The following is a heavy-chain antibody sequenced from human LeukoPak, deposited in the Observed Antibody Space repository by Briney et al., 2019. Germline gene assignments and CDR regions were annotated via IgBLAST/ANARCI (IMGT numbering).Heavy chain of an antibody. Sequence: AGGSLRLSCAASGFTFSSYAMSWVRQAPGKGLEWVSAISGSGGSTYYADSVKGRFTISRDNSKNTLYLQMNSLRAEDTAVYYCAKFGQYSGSWQFDYWGQGTLVTVSS. V-gene: IGHV3-23*01. D-gene: IGHD1-26*01. CDR3: AKFGQYSGSWQFDY. CDR1: GFTFSSYA. J-gene: IGHJ4*02. CDR2: ISGSGGST.